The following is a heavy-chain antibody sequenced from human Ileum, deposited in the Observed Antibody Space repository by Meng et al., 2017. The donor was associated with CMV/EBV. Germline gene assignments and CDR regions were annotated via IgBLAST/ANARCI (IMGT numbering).Heavy chain of an antibody. CDR3: ASIGDPPIDD. Sequence: EVQLVESGGGLVQPGGSLRLSCAASGFTFSSHWMHWVRHAPGKGLVWVSRMNSDGSSRDCADSVKGRFSISRDNAKNTLYLQMNSLRAEDTAAYYCASIGDPPIDDWGQGTLVTVSS. CDR1: GFTFSSHW. CDR2: MNSDGSSR. V-gene: IGHV3-74*01. J-gene: IGHJ4*02. D-gene: IGHD4-17*01.